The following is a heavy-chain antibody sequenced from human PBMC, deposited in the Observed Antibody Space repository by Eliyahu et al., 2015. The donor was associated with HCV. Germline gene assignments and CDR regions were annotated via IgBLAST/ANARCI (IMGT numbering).Heavy chain of an antibody. CDR1: GFIVSNNY. Sequence: EVQLVESGGGLVQPGGSLRLSCAPSGFIVSNNYMTWVRQSPGKGLEYVSIXYGGGETFYADSVKGRFAISRDNSKNTLYLQMNNLRVEDTAVYYCATRPSQSGDWAILDYWGQGTLVTVSS. J-gene: IGHJ4*02. CDR2: XYGGGET. V-gene: IGHV3-66*01. CDR3: ATRPSQSGDWAILDY. D-gene: IGHD7-27*01.